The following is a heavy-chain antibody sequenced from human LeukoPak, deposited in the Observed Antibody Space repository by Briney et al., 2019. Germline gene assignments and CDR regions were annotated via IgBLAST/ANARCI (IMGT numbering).Heavy chain of an antibody. D-gene: IGHD3-10*01. CDR1: GFTFSSYG. CDR2: ISGSGGST. CDR3: TKLARAPRDFDY. V-gene: IGHV3-23*01. J-gene: IGHJ4*01. Sequence: TGGSLRLSCAASGFTFSSYGMSWVRQAPGKGLEWVSAISGSGGSTYYADSVKGRFTISRDNSKNTLYLQMNSLKIEDTAVYYCTKLARAPRDFDYWGQGTLVTVSS.